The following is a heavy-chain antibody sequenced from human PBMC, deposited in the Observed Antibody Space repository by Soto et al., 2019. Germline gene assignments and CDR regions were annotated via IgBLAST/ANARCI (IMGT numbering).Heavy chain of an antibody. CDR3: VRNWVFDY. D-gene: IGHD7-27*01. CDR1: GFTFSSYA. CDR2: ISYDGSNK. Sequence: GGSLRLSCAASGFTFSSYAMHWVRQAPGKGLEWVAVISYDGSNKYYADSVKGRFTISRDNSKNTLYLQMNSLRAEDTAVYYCVRNWVFDYWGQGTLVTVSS. J-gene: IGHJ4*02. V-gene: IGHV3-30*04.